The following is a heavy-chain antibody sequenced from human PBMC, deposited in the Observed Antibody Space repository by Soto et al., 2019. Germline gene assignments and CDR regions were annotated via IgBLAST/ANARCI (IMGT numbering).Heavy chain of an antibody. CDR2: IYPGDSDT. V-gene: IGHV5-51*01. CDR3: ARLFSYYYDSSGCFDY. Sequence: GESLKISCKGSGYSFTSYWIGWVRQMPGKGLEWMGIIYPGDSDTRYSPSFQGQVTISADKSISTAYLQWSSLKASDTAMYYCARLFSYYYDSSGCFDYWGQETLVTVSS. J-gene: IGHJ4*02. D-gene: IGHD3-22*01. CDR1: GYSFTSYW.